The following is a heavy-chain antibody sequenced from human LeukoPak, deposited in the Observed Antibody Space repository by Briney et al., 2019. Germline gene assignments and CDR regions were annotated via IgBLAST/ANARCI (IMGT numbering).Heavy chain of an antibody. D-gene: IGHD3-10*01. J-gene: IGHJ4*02. CDR3: ASPRGNYYGSGSYYD. Sequence: SSETLSLTCTVSGGSISSGSYYWSWIRQPAGKGLEWIGRIYTSGSTNYNPSLKSRVTISVDTSKNQFSLKLSSVTAADTAVYYCASPRGNYYGSGSYYDWGQGTLVTVSS. V-gene: IGHV4-61*02. CDR2: IYTSGST. CDR1: GGSISSGSYY.